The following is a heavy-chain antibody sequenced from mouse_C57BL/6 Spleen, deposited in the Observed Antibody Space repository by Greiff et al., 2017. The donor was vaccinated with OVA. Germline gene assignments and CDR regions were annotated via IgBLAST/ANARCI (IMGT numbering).Heavy chain of an antibody. CDR2: IYPSDSET. V-gene: IGHV1-61*01. J-gene: IGHJ2*01. CDR3: ARWDTTVVAPDY. CDR1: GYTFTSYW. D-gene: IGHD1-1*01. Sequence: QVQLMQPGAELVRPGSSVKLSCKASGYTFTSYWMAWVQQRPGQGLEWIGNIYPSDSETHYNHNFKDKSTLTVDKSSSTAYMQLSSLTSEDSAVYYCARWDTTVVAPDYWGQGTTLTVSS.